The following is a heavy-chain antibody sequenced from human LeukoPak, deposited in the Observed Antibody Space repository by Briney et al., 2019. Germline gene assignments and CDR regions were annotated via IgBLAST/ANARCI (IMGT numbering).Heavy chain of an antibody. CDR1: GGSISSGGNF. V-gene: IGHV4-31*03. CDR3: ARDRAYGDYVAAFDI. D-gene: IGHD4-17*01. J-gene: IGHJ3*02. CDR2: IYDSGSI. Sequence: PSETLSLTCTVSGGSISSGGNFWSWIRQHPGKGLEWIGCIYDSGSIYYNPSLKSRITISVDTSENQFSLKPSSVTSADTAVYYCARDRAYGDYVAAFDIWGQGTVVTVSS.